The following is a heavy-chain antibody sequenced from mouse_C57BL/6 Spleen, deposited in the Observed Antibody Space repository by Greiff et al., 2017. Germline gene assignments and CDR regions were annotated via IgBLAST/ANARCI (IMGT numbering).Heavy chain of an antibody. CDR2: ISSGSSTI. V-gene: IGHV5-17*01. D-gene: IGHD1-1*01. J-gene: IGHJ2*01. CDR1: GFTFSDYG. Sequence: EVQRVESGGGLVKPGGSLKLSCAASGFTFSDYGMHWVRQAPEQGLEWVAYISSGSSTIDYADKVKGRFTITRDKAKNTLFLQMTSLRSEDTDMYFYASFHNYYGFDYWGQGTTLTVSS. CDR3: ASFHNYYGFDY.